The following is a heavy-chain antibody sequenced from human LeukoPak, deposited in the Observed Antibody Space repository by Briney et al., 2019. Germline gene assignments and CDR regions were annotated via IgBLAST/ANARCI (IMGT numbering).Heavy chain of an antibody. V-gene: IGHV1-18*01. J-gene: IGHJ6*02. CDR1: GYTFTSYG. CDR2: ISAYNGNT. D-gene: IGHD2-15*01. CDR3: ARVRGSFSVRYGMDV. Sequence: ASVKVSCKASGYTFTSYGISWVRQAPGQGLEWMGWISAYNGNTNYAQKLQGRVTMTTDTSTSAAYMELRSLRSDDTAVYYCARVRGSFSVRYGMDVWGQGTTVTVSS.